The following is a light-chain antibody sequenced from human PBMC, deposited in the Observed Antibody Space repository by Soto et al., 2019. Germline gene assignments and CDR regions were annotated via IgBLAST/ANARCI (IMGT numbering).Light chain of an antibody. CDR1: NIGSKS. CDR3: QVWDSSSDHVV. J-gene: IGLJ2*01. V-gene: IGLV3-21*02. Sequence: SYELTQPPSVSVAPGQTARITCGGNNIGSKSVHWYQQKLGQAPVLVVYDDSDRPSGIPERFSGSNSGNTATLTISRVEDGDEADYYCQVWDSSSDHVVFGGGTKLTVL. CDR2: DDS.